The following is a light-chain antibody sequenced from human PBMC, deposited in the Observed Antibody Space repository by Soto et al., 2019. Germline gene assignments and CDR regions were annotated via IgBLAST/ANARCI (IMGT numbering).Light chain of an antibody. J-gene: IGKJ2*02. CDR1: QSVSSSY. V-gene: IGKV3-20*01. CDR3: QQYGTSPWT. CDR2: GAS. Sequence: EIVLTQSPGTLSLSPGERATLSCRASQSVSSSYLAWYQQKSGQAPRLLIYGASSRATGIPDRFSGSGSGTDFTLTISRLEPVDFAVYYCQQYGTSPWTFGQGTKLEIK.